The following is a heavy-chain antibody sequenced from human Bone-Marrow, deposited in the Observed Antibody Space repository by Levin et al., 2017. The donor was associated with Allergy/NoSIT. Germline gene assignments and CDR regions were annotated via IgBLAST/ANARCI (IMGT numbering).Heavy chain of an antibody. V-gene: IGHV3-13*01. J-gene: IGHJ6*02. Sequence: PGESLKISCAASGFTFTNYDMHWVRHATGKGLEWVSSLGSAGDTYYPGSVKGRFTISRENAKNSLYLQMNSLRVGDTAVYYCVRSDEGGMDVWGQGTTVTVSS. CDR1: GFTFTNYD. CDR2: LGSAGDT. CDR3: VRSDEGGMDV.